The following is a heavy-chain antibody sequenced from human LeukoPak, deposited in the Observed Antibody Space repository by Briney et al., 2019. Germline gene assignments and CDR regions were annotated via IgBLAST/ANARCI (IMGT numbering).Heavy chain of an antibody. J-gene: IGHJ5*02. CDR3: ARDFWSGSNWFDP. V-gene: IGHV4-59*01. CDR1: GGSISSYY. CDR2: IYYSGST. Sequence: PSETLSLTCTVSGGSISSYYWSWIRQPPGKGLEWIGYIYYSGSTNYNPSLKSRVTISVDTSKNQFSLKLSSVTAADTAVYFCARDFWSGSNWFDPWGQGTLVTVSS. D-gene: IGHD3-3*01.